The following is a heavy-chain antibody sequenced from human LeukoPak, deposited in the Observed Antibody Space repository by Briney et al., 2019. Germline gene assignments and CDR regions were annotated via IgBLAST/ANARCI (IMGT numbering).Heavy chain of an antibody. D-gene: IGHD3-10*01. V-gene: IGHV3-30-3*01. CDR3: ARDGNFYYGPGSYCDY. CDR2: ISYDGSNK. J-gene: IGHJ4*02. Sequence: PGRSPRLSCVASRFTFSRYAMHWVRLAPGKGLEWVAVISYDGSNKYYADSVKGRFTISRDNSKNTLYLQMNSLRAEDTALYYCARDGNFYYGPGSYCDYWGQGTLVTVSS. CDR1: RFTFSRYA.